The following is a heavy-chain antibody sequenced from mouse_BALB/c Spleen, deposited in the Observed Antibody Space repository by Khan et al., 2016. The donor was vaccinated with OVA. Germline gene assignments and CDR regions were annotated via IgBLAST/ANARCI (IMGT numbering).Heavy chain of an antibody. CDR2: INTHSGVP. V-gene: IGHV9-4*02. CDR3: ARGGAADYRSVGGAMDY. CDR1: GYTFTTAG. J-gene: IGHJ4*01. Sequence: QIQLVQSGPELKKPGETVRISCKASGYTFTTAGIQWVQQMPGKGLKWIGWINTHSGVPKYAEDFKGRFAFSLEISVNTAYLQITNLKNEDTATYVCARGGAADYRSVGGAMDYWGQGTSVTVSS. D-gene: IGHD2-12*01.